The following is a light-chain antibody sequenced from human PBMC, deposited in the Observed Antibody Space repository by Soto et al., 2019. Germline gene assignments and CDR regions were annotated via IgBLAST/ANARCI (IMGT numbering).Light chain of an antibody. CDR3: QQYNYWPSYA. CDR2: GAS. CDR1: QSVSNN. V-gene: IGKV3-15*01. J-gene: IGKJ2*01. Sequence: EIVMTQFPATLSVSPGESATLSCRASQSVSNNLAWYQQKPGQAPRLLIYGASTRATGIPARFRGSGSGTECTLTISSLQSEDIAVYYCQQYNYWPSYAFGQGTKLEIK.